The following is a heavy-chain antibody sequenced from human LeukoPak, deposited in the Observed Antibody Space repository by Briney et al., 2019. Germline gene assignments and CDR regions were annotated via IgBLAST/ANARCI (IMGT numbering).Heavy chain of an antibody. CDR2: TYYRSKWYN. Sequence: SQTLSLTCAISGDSVSTNSAAWNSIRQSPSRGLEFLGRTYYRSKWYNDYAVSVKSRITINPDTSKNQFSLQLNSVTPDDTAVYFCARGRDSAFDIWGQGTMVTVSS. CDR3: ARGRDSAFDI. V-gene: IGHV6-1*01. J-gene: IGHJ3*02. CDR1: GDSVSTNSAA. D-gene: IGHD3-10*01.